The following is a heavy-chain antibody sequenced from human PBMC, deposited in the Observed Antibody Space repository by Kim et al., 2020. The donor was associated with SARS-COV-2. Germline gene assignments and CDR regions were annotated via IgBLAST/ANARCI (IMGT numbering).Heavy chain of an antibody. CDR2: ISHNSIGT. CDR3: VRENWGAFDS. V-gene: IGHV3-7*03. J-gene: IGHJ4*02. Sequence: GGSLRLSCVASGFGFNEYWMAWVRQAPGKGPEWVATISHNSIGTFYADSVKGRFAISRDNTKNSMSLQVNSLRVEDTALYYCVRENWGAFDSWGQGTLVSVSS. D-gene: IGHD7-27*01. CDR1: GFGFNEYW.